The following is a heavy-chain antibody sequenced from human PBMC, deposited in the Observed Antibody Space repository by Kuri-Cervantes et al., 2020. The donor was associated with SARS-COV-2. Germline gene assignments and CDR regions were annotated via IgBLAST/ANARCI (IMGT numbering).Heavy chain of an antibody. V-gene: IGHV3-21*01. D-gene: IGHD2-15*01. CDR1: GFRFSNYN. Sequence: GGSLRLSCVASGFRFSNYNLNWVRQAPGKGLEWVSTISGGSDYIYYGDSVKGRFTISRDNAENSLYLQMNSLRVGDTAVYYCTRDRGYCSGGGCYSTGFSFDYWGQGALVTVSS. CDR3: TRDRGYCSGGGCYSTGFSFDY. J-gene: IGHJ4*02. CDR2: ISGGSDYI.